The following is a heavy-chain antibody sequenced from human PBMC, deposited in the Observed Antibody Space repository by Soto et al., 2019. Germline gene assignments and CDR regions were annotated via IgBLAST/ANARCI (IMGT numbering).Heavy chain of an antibody. J-gene: IGHJ3*02. CDR2: IIPMLGVR. D-gene: IGHD1-1*01. CDR3: TTGSWSGEVFDI. V-gene: IGHV1-69*02. CDR1: GGTFSTYS. Sequence: QVQLVQSGAEVKKPGSSVKVSCKASGGTFSTYSMFWVRQAPGQGLEWMGRIIPMLGVRNYAQRFQDRVTIIADKSTATVHMELSSRRSEDTALYYCTTGSWSGEVFDIWGQGTMVTVSS.